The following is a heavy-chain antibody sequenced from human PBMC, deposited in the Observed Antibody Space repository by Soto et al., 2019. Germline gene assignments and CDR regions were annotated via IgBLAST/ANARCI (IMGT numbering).Heavy chain of an antibody. V-gene: IGHV2-5*02. CDR1: GFSLSTSGVG. D-gene: IGHD2-2*01. CDR3: AHSGVQDIVLVPAAMYFDY. CDR2: IYWDDDK. J-gene: IGHJ4*02. Sequence: QITLKESGPPLVKPTQTLTLTCTFSGFSLSTSGVGVGRIRQPPGKALEWLALIYWDDDKRYSPSLKSRLTITKDTSKNQVVLTMTNMDPVDTATYYCAHSGVQDIVLVPAAMYFDYWGQGTLVTVSS.